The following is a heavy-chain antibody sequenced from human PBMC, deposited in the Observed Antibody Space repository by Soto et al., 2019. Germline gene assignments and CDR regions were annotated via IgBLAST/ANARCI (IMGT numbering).Heavy chain of an antibody. J-gene: IGHJ4*02. CDR1: GFTFSNYE. D-gene: IGHD1-20*01. CDR2: ISSSGRTI. Sequence: EVQLVESGGGLVQPGGSLGLSCAASGFTFSNYEMNWVRQAPGKGLEWVSYISSSGRTIYYADSVKGRFTISRDNAKNSLYLQMNSLRAEDTAVYYCARSGYNWNDGARGYFDYWGQGTLVTVSS. CDR3: ARSGYNWNDGARGYFDY. V-gene: IGHV3-48*03.